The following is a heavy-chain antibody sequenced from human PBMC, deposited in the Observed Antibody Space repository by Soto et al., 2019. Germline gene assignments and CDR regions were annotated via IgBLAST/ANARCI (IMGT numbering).Heavy chain of an antibody. CDR3: ASDYERWSGYLSPVDY. V-gene: IGHV3-11*01. Sequence: SLRLSCAASGYTFSDYYMSWIRQAPEKGLEWISYIDTSGTKIYYADSVKGRFTITRDNAKNSLYLEMNRLRDEATAVYYCASDYERWSGYLSPVDYRGQGTLVTVSS. CDR2: IDTSGTKI. D-gene: IGHD3-3*01. J-gene: IGHJ4*02. CDR1: GYTFSDYY.